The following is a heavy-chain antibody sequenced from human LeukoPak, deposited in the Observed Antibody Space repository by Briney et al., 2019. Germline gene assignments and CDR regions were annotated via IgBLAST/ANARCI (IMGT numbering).Heavy chain of an antibody. CDR1: GGSISSGGYY. CDR3: ARVGLMAFDI. J-gene: IGHJ3*02. D-gene: IGHD3/OR15-3a*01. CDR2: IYNSGST. V-gene: IGHV4-31*03. Sequence: SETLSLTCTVSGGSISSGGYYWGWIRQHPGKGLEWIGYIYNSGSTFYNPSLKSRVTISADTSKNQFFLKLNSVTAADTAVYYCARVGLMAFDIWGQGTMVTVSS.